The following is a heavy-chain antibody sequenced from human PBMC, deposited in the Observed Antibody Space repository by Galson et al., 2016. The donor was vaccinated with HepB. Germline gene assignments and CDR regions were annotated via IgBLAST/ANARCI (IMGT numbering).Heavy chain of an antibody. CDR3: ARNAGTYYGFWRPISTSYYFDY. J-gene: IGHJ4*02. CDR1: GYTFISYG. Sequence: SVKVSCKASGYTFISYGMSWVRQAPGQGLEWMGWISGNNGTTNNAQKLQGRVTMTADTSTSTAYMELRRLRYDDTAVYYCARNAGTYYGFWRPISTSYYFDYWGQGTLVTVSS. V-gene: IGHV1-18*04. D-gene: IGHD3-3*01. CDR2: ISGNNGTT.